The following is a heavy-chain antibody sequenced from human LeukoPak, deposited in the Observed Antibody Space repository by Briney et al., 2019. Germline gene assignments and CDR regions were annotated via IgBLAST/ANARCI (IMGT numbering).Heavy chain of an antibody. CDR1: GGSISSSSYY. Sequence: SDTLSLTCTVSGGSISSSSYYWGWIRQPPGKGLEWIGSIYYSGSTYYNPSLKSRVTISVDTSKNQFSLKLSSVTAADTAVYYCARHRMSYYDSSGRGVADAFDIWGQGTMVTVSS. V-gene: IGHV4-39*01. D-gene: IGHD3-22*01. CDR3: ARHRMSYYDSSGRGVADAFDI. CDR2: IYYSGST. J-gene: IGHJ3*02.